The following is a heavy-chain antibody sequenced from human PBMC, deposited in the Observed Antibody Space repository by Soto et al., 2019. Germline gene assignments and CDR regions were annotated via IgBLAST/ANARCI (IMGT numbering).Heavy chain of an antibody. D-gene: IGHD3-3*01. Sequence: LSLTCDVSGGSISSGGYSWSWIRQPPGQGLEWIGYIYHSGSTYYNPSLKSRVTISVDRSKNQFSLKLSSVTAADTAVYYCARGFWSGLSGTEGWRQGITVSVS. J-gene: IGHJ6*02. CDR3: ARGFWSGLSGTEG. V-gene: IGHV4-30-2*01. CDR2: IYHSGST. CDR1: GGSISSGGYS.